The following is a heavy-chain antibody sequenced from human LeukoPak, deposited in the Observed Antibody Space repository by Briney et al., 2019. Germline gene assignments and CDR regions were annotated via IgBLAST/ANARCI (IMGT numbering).Heavy chain of an antibody. V-gene: IGHV3-30*18. CDR2: ISYDGSNK. Sequence: GGSLRLSCAASGFTFSSYGMHWVRQVPGKGLEWVAVISYDGSNKYYADSVKGRFTISRDNSKNTLYLQMNSLRAEDTAVYYCAKDPAGWTVAAPFQHWGQGTLVTVSS. CDR1: GFTFSSYG. CDR3: AKDPAGWTVAAPFQH. J-gene: IGHJ1*01. D-gene: IGHD6-19*01.